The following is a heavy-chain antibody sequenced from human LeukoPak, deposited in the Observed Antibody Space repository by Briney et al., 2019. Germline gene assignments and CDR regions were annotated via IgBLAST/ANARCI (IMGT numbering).Heavy chain of an antibody. CDR2: TYFRSKWYN. D-gene: IGHD6-13*01. V-gene: IGHV6-1*01. Sequence: SQTLSLTCAISGDSVSSNSAAWNWIRQSPSRGLEWLGRTYFRSKWYNDYAVSVTSRITISPDTSKNQFSLQLNSVTPEDTAVYYCARGAWSSSWSGDDAFDIWGQGTMVTVSS. CDR3: ARGAWSSSWSGDDAFDI. CDR1: GDSVSSNSAA. J-gene: IGHJ3*02.